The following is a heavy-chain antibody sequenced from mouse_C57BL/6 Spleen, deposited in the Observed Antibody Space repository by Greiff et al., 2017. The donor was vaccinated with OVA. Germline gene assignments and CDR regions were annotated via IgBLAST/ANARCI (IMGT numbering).Heavy chain of an antibody. J-gene: IGHJ4*01. CDR3: ARDLQDDPSYAMDY. V-gene: IGHV3-6*01. D-gene: IGHD2-3*01. Sequence: DVKLQESGPGLVKPSQSLSLTCSVTGYSITSGYYWNWIRQFPGNKLEWMGYISYDGSNNYNPSLKNRISITRDTSKNQFFLKLNSVTTEDTATYYCARDLQDDPSYAMDYWGQGTSVTVSS. CDR2: ISYDGSN. CDR1: GYSITSGYY.